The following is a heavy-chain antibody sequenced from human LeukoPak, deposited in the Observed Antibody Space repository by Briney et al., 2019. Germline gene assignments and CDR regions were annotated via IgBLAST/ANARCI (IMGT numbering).Heavy chain of an antibody. CDR3: AREVLTYYYGSGSAYYFDY. D-gene: IGHD3-10*01. CDR2: ISAYHGNT. CDR1: GYTFTSYG. J-gene: IGHJ4*02. Sequence: ASVKVSCKASGYTFTSYGISWVRQAPGQGLEWMGWISAYHGNTNYAQKLQGRVTMTTDTSTSTAYMELRSLRSDDTAVYYCAREVLTYYYGSGSAYYFDYWGQGTLVTVSS. V-gene: IGHV1-18*04.